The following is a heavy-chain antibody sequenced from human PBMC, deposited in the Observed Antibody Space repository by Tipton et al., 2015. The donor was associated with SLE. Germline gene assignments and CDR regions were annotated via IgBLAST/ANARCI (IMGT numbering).Heavy chain of an antibody. CDR1: GFTFRSHW. CDR3: ARGGFWSGYFDY. CDR2: IKQDGSEK. V-gene: IGHV3-7*01. D-gene: IGHD3-3*01. J-gene: IGHJ4*02. Sequence: SLRLSCAASGFTFRSHWMTWVRQAPGKGLEWVANIKQDGSEKYYVDSVKGRFTISRDNAKNSLYLQMNSLRAEDTAVYYCARGGFWSGYFDYWGQGTLVTVSS.